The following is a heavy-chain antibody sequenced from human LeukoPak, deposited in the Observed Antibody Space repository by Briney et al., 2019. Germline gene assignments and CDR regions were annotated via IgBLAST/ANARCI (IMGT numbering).Heavy chain of an antibody. CDR1: GYTLTELS. D-gene: IGHD3-22*01. CDR2: FDPEDGET. Sequence: ASVKVSCKVSGYTLTELSMLWVRQAPGKGLEWMGGFDPEDGETIYAQKFQGRVPVTEDTSTDTAYMELSSLRSEDTAVYYCATDPDYYDSSGYYSQHWGQGTLVTVSS. CDR3: ATDPDYYDSSGYYSQH. J-gene: IGHJ1*01. V-gene: IGHV1-24*01.